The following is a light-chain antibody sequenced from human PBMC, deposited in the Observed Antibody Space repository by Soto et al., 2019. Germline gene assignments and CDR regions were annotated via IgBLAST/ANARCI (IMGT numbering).Light chain of an antibody. J-gene: IGLJ1*01. CDR2: GNS. V-gene: IGLV1-40*01. CDR3: QSYDSSLSADV. Sequence: QSVLTQPPSVSGAPGQRVTISCTGSSSNIGADYVVHWYQQLPRTAPKLLIYGNSNRPSGVPDRFSGSKSGTSASLAITGLQAEDEADYYCQSYDSSLSADVFGTGTKLTVL. CDR1: SSNIGADYV.